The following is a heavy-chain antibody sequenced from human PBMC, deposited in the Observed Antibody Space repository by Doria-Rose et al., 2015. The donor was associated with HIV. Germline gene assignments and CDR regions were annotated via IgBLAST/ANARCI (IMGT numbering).Heavy chain of an antibody. V-gene: IGHV4-59*01. D-gene: IGHD1-26*01. J-gene: IGHJ4*02. CDR2: IFYTEIT. CDR1: GGSISHYY. Sequence: QVQLQESGPGLVKPSETLSLTCSVSGGSISHYYWSWIRQPPGKGLEYIGDIFYTEITNYSPSLKSRVAISIDTSKNKFSLRLSSVTAADTAVYYCARVLSGTYDYWGQGTLVTVSS. CDR3: ARVLSGTYDY.